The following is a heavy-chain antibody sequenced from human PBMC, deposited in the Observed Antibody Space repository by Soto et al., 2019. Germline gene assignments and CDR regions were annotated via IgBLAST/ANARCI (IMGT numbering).Heavy chain of an antibody. V-gene: IGHV3-23*01. Sequence: PGGSLRLSCAASGFSFSNYGMTWLRQAPGKGLEWVSSISGSGETTYYTDSVKGRFTISRDNSKNILYLQMSSLRAEDTAVYFCAKVGDIMIVVAVDYWGQGALVTVSS. CDR1: GFSFSNYG. J-gene: IGHJ4*02. CDR2: ISGSGETT. D-gene: IGHD3-22*01. CDR3: AKVGDIMIVVAVDY.